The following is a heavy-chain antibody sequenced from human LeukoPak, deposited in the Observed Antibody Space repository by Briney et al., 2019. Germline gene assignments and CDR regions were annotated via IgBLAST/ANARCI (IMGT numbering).Heavy chain of an antibody. V-gene: IGHV3-30-3*01. CDR3: ARDRGDYDFWSGKEFDY. CDR2: ISYDGSNK. J-gene: IGHJ4*02. D-gene: IGHD3-3*01. CDR1: GFTLSSYA. Sequence: GGSLRLSCAASGFTLSSYAMHWVRQAPGKGLEWVAVISYDGSNKYYADSVKGRFTISRDNSKNTLYLQMNSLRAEDTAVYYCARDRGDYDFWSGKEFDYWGQGTLVTVSS.